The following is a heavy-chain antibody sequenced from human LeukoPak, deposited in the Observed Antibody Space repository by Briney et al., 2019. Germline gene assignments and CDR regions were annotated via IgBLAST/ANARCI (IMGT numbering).Heavy chain of an antibody. CDR3: AKDPYGTRYFVY. CDR1: GFPFSSHA. CDR2: LSGSGYNT. J-gene: IGHJ4*02. Sequence: GESLRLSCAASGFPFSSHALSWVPQAPGKGLEWVSSLSGSGYNTYYADSVKGRFTISRDNSKNTVYLQMNSLRAEDTAVYYCAKDPYGTRYFVYWGQGTLVTVSS. D-gene: IGHD2-2*01. V-gene: IGHV3-23*01.